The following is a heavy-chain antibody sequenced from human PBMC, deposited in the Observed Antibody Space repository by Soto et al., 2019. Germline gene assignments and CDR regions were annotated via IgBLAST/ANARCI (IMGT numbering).Heavy chain of an antibody. CDR1: GFTFTSYA. CDR2: ISANGQGI. V-gene: IGHV3-23*01. CDR3: AKDRDYPRDQFHY. J-gene: IGHJ4*02. D-gene: IGHD2-2*01. Sequence: GSLRLSCTASGFTFTSYAFSWVRQAPGKGLEWVSAISANGQGIYYADSVRGRFTISRDNSKNTVFLHMDSLRAADTAVYYCAKDRDYPRDQFHYWGQGTLVTVSS.